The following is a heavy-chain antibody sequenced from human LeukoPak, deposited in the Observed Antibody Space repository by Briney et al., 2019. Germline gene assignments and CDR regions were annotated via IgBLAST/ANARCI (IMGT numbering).Heavy chain of an antibody. D-gene: IGHD3-3*01. V-gene: IGHV3-23*01. Sequence: GGSLRLSCGASGFTFSSYAMSWVRQAPGKGLEWVSAISGSGGSTYYADSVKGRFTISRDNSKNTLYLQMNSLRAEDTAVYYCAKGRYYDFWSGYSMDNWFDPWGQGTLVTVSS. CDR2: ISGSGGST. J-gene: IGHJ5*02. CDR3: AKGRYYDFWSGYSMDNWFDP. CDR1: GFTFSSYA.